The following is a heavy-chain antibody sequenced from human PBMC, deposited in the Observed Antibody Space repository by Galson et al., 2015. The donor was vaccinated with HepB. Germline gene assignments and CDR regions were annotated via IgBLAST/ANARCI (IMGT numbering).Heavy chain of an antibody. V-gene: IGHV3-74*01. D-gene: IGHD6-19*01. CDR3: ARVETYITGWPFR. J-gene: IGHJ4*02. Sequence: SLRLSCAASGFTFSDYWMHWVRQAPVKGLVWVSRINHDGTSTVYADSVKGRFTISRDNAKNTLYLQMNSLRAEDTAVYYCARVETYITGWPFRWGQGTLVTVSS. CDR2: INHDGTST. CDR1: GFTFSDYW.